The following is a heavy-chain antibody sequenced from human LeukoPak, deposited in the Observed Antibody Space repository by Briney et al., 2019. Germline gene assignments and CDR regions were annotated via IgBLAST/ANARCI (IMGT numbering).Heavy chain of an antibody. CDR2: LRYDGSNK. CDR1: GFTFRSYG. Sequence: GGSLRLSCAASGFTFRSYGMHWVRQAPGKGLEWVAFLRYDGSNKYYADSVKGRFTIYRDNSKNTLYLQMNSLRAEDTAVYYCAKGINYYDSSGYDPDAFDIWGQGTMVTVSS. J-gene: IGHJ3*02. V-gene: IGHV3-30*02. D-gene: IGHD3-22*01. CDR3: AKGINYYDSSGYDPDAFDI.